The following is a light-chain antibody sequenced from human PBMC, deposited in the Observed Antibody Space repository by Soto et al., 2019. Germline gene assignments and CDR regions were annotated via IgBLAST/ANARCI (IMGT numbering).Light chain of an antibody. CDR1: QSVGSN. Sequence: EIVMTQSPLTLSASPDERAIFSCRASQSVGSNIAWYQQKPGQSPRLHVYDASTRATAIPARFSGSGSGTEFTLAISGLQSEDFAVYYCQQRSNWPINFGQGTRLEIK. J-gene: IGKJ5*01. V-gene: IGKV3-15*01. CDR2: DAS. CDR3: QQRSNWPIN.